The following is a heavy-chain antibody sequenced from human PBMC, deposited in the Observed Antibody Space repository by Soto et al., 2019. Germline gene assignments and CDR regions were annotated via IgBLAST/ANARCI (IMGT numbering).Heavy chain of an antibody. J-gene: IGHJ6*02. V-gene: IGHV1-8*01. CDR1: GYTFTSYD. D-gene: IGHD1-26*01. Sequence: ASVKVSCKDSGYTFTSYDINWVRQATGQGLEWMGWMNPNSGNTGYAQKFQGRVTMTRNTSISTAYMELSSLRAEDTAVYYCARDRAGANYYYYYGMDVWGQGTTVTVSS. CDR3: ARDRAGANYYYYYGMDV. CDR2: MNPNSGNT.